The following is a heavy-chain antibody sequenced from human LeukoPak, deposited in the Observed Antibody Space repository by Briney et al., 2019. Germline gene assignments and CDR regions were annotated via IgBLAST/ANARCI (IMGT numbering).Heavy chain of an antibody. CDR3: ARCSRGYWFDP. J-gene: IGHJ5*02. CDR1: GGSVTSYY. CDR2: MYYTGST. D-gene: IGHD6-19*01. Sequence: PSETLSLTCTVSGGSVTSYYWSWIRQSPGKGLEWIGYMYYTGSTSYNPSLQSRVTISVDTSKNQFSLRLRSLTAADTAVYYCARCSRGYWFDPWGQGTLVTVSS. V-gene: IGHV4-59*02.